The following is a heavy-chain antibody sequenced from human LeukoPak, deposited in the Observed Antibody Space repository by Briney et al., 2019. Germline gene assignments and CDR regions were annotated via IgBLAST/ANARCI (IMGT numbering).Heavy chain of an antibody. Sequence: SETLSLTCTVSGGSISSYYWSWIRQPAGKGLEWIGRIYTSGNTNYNPSLRSRVTMSVDTPKNQFSLKLSSVTAADTAVYYCTRDPTVTTYAYWGQGTLVTVSS. CDR3: TRDPTVTTYAY. V-gene: IGHV4-4*07. D-gene: IGHD4-11*01. CDR2: IYTSGNT. J-gene: IGHJ4*02. CDR1: GGSISSYY.